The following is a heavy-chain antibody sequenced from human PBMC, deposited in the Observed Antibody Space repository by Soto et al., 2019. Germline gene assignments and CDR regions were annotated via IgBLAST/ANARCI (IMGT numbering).Heavy chain of an antibody. J-gene: IGHJ4*02. CDR1: GFTVSSNY. V-gene: IGHV3-53*01. Sequence: GGSLRLSCAASGFTVSSNYMSWVRQAPGKGLEWVSVIYSGGSTYYADSVKGRFTISRDNSKNTLYLQMNSLRAEDTAVYYCARDEQWLAPGRHWGQGTLVTISS. CDR3: ARDEQWLAPGRH. D-gene: IGHD6-19*01. CDR2: IYSGGST.